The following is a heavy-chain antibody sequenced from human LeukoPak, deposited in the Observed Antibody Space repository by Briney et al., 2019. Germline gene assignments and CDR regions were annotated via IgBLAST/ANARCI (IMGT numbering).Heavy chain of an antibody. CDR3: ARGPAHYSWSVEYSFDP. D-gene: IGHD3-3*01. CDR2: IFYSGST. Sequence: KASETLSLTCTVSGASISNNSWSWIRQPPGKGLECIGDIFYSGSTSSNPSLKSRVTISADTSKNQFSLNLNSVSAADTAVYYCARGPAHYSWSVEYSFDPWGQGTLVTVSS. CDR1: GASISNNS. V-gene: IGHV4-59*01. J-gene: IGHJ5*02.